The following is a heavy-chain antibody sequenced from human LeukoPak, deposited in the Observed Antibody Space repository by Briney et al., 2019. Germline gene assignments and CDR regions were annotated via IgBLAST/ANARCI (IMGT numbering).Heavy chain of an antibody. CDR3: ARDRGVVVVPDAMPEPHDAFDI. V-gene: IGHV4-59*01. J-gene: IGHJ3*02. CDR1: GGSISSYY. Sequence: SETLSLTCTVSGGSISSYYWSWIRQPPGKGLEWIGYIYYSGSTNYNPSLKSRVTISVDTSKNQFSLKLSSVTAADTAVYYCARDRGVVVVPDAMPEPHDAFDISGQGTMVTVSS. CDR2: IYYSGST. D-gene: IGHD2-2*01.